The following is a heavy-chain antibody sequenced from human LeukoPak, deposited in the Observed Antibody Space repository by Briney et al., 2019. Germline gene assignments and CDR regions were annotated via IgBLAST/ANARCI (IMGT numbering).Heavy chain of an antibody. V-gene: IGHV3-23*01. CDR3: ARDSRFLEWSTYNWFDP. D-gene: IGHD3-3*01. CDR1: GFTFSSYA. J-gene: IGHJ5*02. CDR2: ISGSGGST. Sequence: GGSLRLSCAASGFTFSSYAMSWVRQAPGKGLEWVSAISGSGGSTYYADSVKGRFTISRDNSKNTLYLQMNSLRAEDTAVYYCARDSRFLEWSTYNWFDPWGQGTLVTVSS.